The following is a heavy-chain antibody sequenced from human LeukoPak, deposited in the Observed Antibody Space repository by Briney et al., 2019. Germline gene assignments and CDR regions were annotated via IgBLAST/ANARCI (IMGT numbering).Heavy chain of an antibody. Sequence: GASVKVSCKASGYTFSYYDINWVRQATGQGLEWMGWMNPKTGDTGYAQNFQGRVTMTRDTSISTAYMELSSLRSEDTAVYCCARSRGYSESYHDYWGQGTLVTVSS. D-gene: IGHD6-13*01. J-gene: IGHJ4*02. CDR2: MNPKTGDT. CDR1: GYTFSYYD. V-gene: IGHV1-8*01. CDR3: ARSRGYSESYHDY.